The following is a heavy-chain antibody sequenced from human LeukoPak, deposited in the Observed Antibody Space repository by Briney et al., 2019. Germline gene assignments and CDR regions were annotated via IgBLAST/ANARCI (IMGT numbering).Heavy chain of an antibody. J-gene: IGHJ4*02. Sequence: PSETLSLTCTVSGGSITSYYWSWIRQPAGKGLEWIGRFYISGSTNYNPSLKSRVTMSVDTSKNQFSLRLNSVTAADTAVYYCARDFLLQSEGLFDYWGQGTLVTVSS. V-gene: IGHV4-4*07. CDR3: ARDFLLQSEGLFDY. D-gene: IGHD4-11*01. CDR1: GGSITSYY. CDR2: FYISGST.